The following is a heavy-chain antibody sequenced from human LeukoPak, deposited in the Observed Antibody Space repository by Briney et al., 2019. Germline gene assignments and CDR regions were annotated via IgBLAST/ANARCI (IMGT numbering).Heavy chain of an antibody. Sequence: QSGGSLRLSCAASGFTFSGYYMSWIRQAPGKGLEWVSYISSSGSTIYYADSVKGRFTISRDNAKNSLYLQMNSLRAEDTAVYYCARDRLTRWLQFRGLDYWGQGTLVTVSS. V-gene: IGHV3-11*01. J-gene: IGHJ4*02. CDR3: ARDRLTRWLQFRGLDY. CDR2: ISSSGSTI. D-gene: IGHD5-24*01. CDR1: GFTFSGYY.